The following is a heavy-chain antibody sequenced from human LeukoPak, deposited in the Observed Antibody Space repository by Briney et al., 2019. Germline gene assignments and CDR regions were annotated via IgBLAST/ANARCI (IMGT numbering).Heavy chain of an antibody. CDR1: GVIVRSNY. D-gene: IGHD3-10*01. J-gene: IGHJ4*02. V-gene: IGHV3-66*01. Sequence: PGGSLRLSCVGSGVIVRSNYMTWVRQAPGKGLEWVSILNHGGSTYYADSVKGRFSISRDTSKNTLYLQMNSLRVEDTAVYYCATRRFGELTYWGQGTLVTVSS. CDR2: LNHGGST. CDR3: ATRRFGELTY.